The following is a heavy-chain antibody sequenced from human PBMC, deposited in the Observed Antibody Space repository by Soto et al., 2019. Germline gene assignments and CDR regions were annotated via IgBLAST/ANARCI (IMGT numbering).Heavy chain of an antibody. CDR2: IWNDGSNK. J-gene: IGHJ4*02. CDR1: GFTFSSYG. V-gene: IGHV3-33*01. Sequence: GGSLRLSCAASGFTFSSYGMHWVRQAPGKGLEWVAVIWNDGSNKYYADSVKGRFTISRDNSKNTLYLQMNSLRAEDTAVYYCARDVARFFDPTYYFDYWAQGNLVTVSS. CDR3: ARDVARFFDPTYYFDY. D-gene: IGHD3-16*01.